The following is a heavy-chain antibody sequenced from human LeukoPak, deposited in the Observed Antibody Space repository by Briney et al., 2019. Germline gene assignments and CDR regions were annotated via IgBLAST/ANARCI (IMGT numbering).Heavy chain of an antibody. CDR2: ISGSGGST. J-gene: IGHJ4*02. V-gene: IGHV3-23*01. CDR1: GFTFSSYG. CDR3: AKDLKPLRGYCSSTSCYAFDY. D-gene: IGHD2-2*01. Sequence: GGSLTLSCAASGFTFSSYGMSWVRQAPGKGLEWVSAISGSGGSTYYADSVKGRFTISRDNSKNTLYLQMNSLRAEDTAVYYCAKDLKPLRGYCSSTSCYAFDYWGQGTLVTVSS.